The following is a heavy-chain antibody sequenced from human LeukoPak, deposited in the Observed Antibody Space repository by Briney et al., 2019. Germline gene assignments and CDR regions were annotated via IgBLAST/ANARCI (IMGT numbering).Heavy chain of an antibody. J-gene: IGHJ4*02. CDR2: IKQDGSEK. V-gene: IGHV3-7*01. CDR3: ARLYYYDSSGYYYLPFDY. D-gene: IGHD3-22*01. CDR1: GFTFSSYW. Sequence: GGSLRLSCAASGFTFSSYWMSWVRQAPGKGLEWVANIKQDGSEKYYVDSVKGRFTISRDNAKNSLYLQMNSLRAEGTAVYYCARLYYYDSSGYYYLPFDYWGQGTLVTVSS.